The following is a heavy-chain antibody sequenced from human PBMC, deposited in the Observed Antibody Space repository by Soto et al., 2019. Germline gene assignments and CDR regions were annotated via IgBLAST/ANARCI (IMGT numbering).Heavy chain of an antibody. CDR1: GYTFTSYY. Sequence: ASVKVSCKASGYTFTSYYMHWVRQAPGQGLEWMGIINPSGGSTSYAQKFQGRVTMTRDTSTSTVYMELSSLRSEDTAVYYCARGRIVVVPAASRAGAFDIWGQGTMVTVSS. CDR3: ARGRIVVVPAASRAGAFDI. J-gene: IGHJ3*02. CDR2: INPSGGST. D-gene: IGHD2-2*01. V-gene: IGHV1-46*03.